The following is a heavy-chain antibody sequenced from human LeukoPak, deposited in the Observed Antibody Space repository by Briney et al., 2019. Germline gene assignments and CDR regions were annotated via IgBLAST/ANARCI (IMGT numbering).Heavy chain of an antibody. CDR2: INPTGGST. D-gene: IGHD3-22*01. CDR3: ARGLLSGYYDSSGYPDY. V-gene: IGHV1-46*01. J-gene: IGHJ4*02. Sequence: GASVKVSCKASGYTFTSYYMRWVRQAPGQGLEWMGIINPTGGSTSYAQKFQGRVTMTRDTSTSTVYMELSSLRSEDTAVYYCARGLLSGYYDSSGYPDYWGQGTLVTVSS. CDR1: GYTFTSYY.